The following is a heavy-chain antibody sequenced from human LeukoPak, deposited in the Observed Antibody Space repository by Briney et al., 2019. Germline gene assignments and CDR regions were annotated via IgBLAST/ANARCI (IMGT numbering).Heavy chain of an antibody. D-gene: IGHD6-19*01. Sequence: SETLSLTCAVYGGSFSGYYWSWIRQPPGKGLEWIGEINHSGSTNYNPSLKSRVTISVDTSKNQLSLKLSSVTAADTAVYYCARGGRWLVNWFDPWGQGTLVTVSS. J-gene: IGHJ5*02. V-gene: IGHV4-34*01. CDR3: ARGGRWLVNWFDP. CDR2: INHSGST. CDR1: GGSFSGYY.